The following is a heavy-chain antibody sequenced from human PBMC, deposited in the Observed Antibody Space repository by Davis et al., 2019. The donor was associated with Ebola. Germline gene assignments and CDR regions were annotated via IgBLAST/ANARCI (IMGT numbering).Heavy chain of an antibody. CDR2: IYYGGST. Sequence: MPGGSLRLSCTVSGGSISSSSYYWGWIRQPPGKGLEWIGSIYYGGSTNYNPSLKSRVTISVDTSKNQFSLKLSSVTAADTAVYYCARRVGAFGGDFDYWGQGTRVTVSS. V-gene: IGHV4-39*07. J-gene: IGHJ4*02. D-gene: IGHD1-26*01. CDR1: GGSISSSSYY. CDR3: ARRVGAFGGDFDY.